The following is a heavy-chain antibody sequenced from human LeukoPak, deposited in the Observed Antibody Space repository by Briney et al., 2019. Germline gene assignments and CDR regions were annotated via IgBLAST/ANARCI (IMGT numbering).Heavy chain of an antibody. CDR3: ARDVPAYSGNPDAFDI. Sequence: PGGSLRLSCAASGFTFSTYWMSWVRQATGKGVEWVANIKQDGSEKYYVDSVKGRFTISRDNAKNSVYLKMNSLRAEDTAVYYCARDVPAYSGNPDAFDIWGQGAMVTVSS. J-gene: IGHJ3*02. CDR2: IKQDGSEK. D-gene: IGHD1-26*01. CDR1: GFTFSTYW. V-gene: IGHV3-7*01.